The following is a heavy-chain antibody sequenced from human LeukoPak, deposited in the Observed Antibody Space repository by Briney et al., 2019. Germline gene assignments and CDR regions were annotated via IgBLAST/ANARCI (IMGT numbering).Heavy chain of an antibody. CDR2: IYSGDSET. Sequence: GESLKISCRGCGNTFTNYWIGWVRQLPGKGLEWMGIIYSGDSETRYSPSFQGQVTMSVDKSSSTAYLQWATLKASDTAIYFCVRLFTRLLDHWGQGTRVTVSS. CDR3: VRLFTRLLDH. D-gene: IGHD3-3*01. V-gene: IGHV5-51*01. CDR1: GNTFTNYW. J-gene: IGHJ4*02.